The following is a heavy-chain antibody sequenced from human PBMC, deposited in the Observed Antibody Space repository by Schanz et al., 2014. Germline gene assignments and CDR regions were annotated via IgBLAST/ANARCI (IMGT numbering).Heavy chain of an antibody. J-gene: IGHJ3*02. D-gene: IGHD3-22*01. Sequence: QEQLVESGGGLVQPGGSLGLSCVVSGFTVSSDHMSWVRQPPGKGLEWIGEINQSGTTNYNPSLKSRVTMSVDTSKNQISLKLRSVTAADTAVYYCARGTRERLLLRSWQFAFDIWGQGTMVTVSS. CDR1: GFTVSSDH. V-gene: IGHV4-34*10. CDR3: ARGTRERLLLRSWQFAFDI. CDR2: INQSGTT.